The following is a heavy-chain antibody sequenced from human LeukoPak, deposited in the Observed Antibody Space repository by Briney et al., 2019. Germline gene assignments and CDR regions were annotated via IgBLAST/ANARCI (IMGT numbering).Heavy chain of an antibody. CDR1: GFTVSSNY. J-gene: IGHJ4*02. D-gene: IGHD3-10*02. CDR3: ARVFVGENFDY. Sequence: QPGGSLRLSCAASGFTVSSNYMSWVRQAPGKGLEWVSVIYSGGSTYYADSVKGRFTISRDNAKNSLYLQMNSLRAEDTAVYFCARVFVGENFDYWGRGTLVTVSS. CDR2: IYSGGST. V-gene: IGHV3-53*01.